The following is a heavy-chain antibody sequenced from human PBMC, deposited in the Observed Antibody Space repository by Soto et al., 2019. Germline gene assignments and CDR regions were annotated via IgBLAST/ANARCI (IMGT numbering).Heavy chain of an antibody. Sequence: RLSCAASGFTFTRYSMNWVRQAPGKGLEWVSSISSTTNYIYYADSMKGRFTVSRDNAKNSVYLEMNSLSAEDTAVYYCARESEDLTSNLDYWGQGTLVTVSS. V-gene: IGHV3-21*01. J-gene: IGHJ4*02. CDR2: ISSTTNYI. CDR1: GFTFTRYS. CDR3: ARESEDLTSNLDY.